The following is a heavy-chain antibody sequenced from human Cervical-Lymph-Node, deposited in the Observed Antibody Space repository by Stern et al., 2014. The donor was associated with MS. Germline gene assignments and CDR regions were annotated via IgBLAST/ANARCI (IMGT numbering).Heavy chain of an antibody. CDR3: ARGVGATWEDAFDI. J-gene: IGHJ3*02. CDR1: GYTFTGYY. V-gene: IGHV1-2*06. Sequence: VQLVESGAEVKKPGASVKVSCKASGYTFTGYYMHWVRQAPGPGLEWMGRINPNSGGTNYAQKLQCRVTMTRDTSISTAYMELSRLRSDDTAVYYCARGVGATWEDAFDIWGQGTMVTVSS. D-gene: IGHD1-26*01. CDR2: INPNSGGT.